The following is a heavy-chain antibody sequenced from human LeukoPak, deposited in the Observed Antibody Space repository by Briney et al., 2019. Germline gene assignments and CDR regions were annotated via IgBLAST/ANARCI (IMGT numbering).Heavy chain of an antibody. CDR1: GFTFSSYE. CDR3: ARLPSEGGWYDFDH. Sequence: GGSLRLSCAASGFTFSSYEMNWVRQAPGKGLEWVSYISSGGSTIYYADSVKGRFTISRDKPKNSLYLQMNSLRAEDTAVYYCARLPSEGGWYDFDHWGQGTLVTVSS. CDR2: ISSGGSTI. D-gene: IGHD6-19*01. J-gene: IGHJ4*02. V-gene: IGHV3-48*03.